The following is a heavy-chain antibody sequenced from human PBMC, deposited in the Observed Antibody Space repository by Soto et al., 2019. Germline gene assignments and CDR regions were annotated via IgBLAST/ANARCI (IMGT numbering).Heavy chain of an antibody. Sequence: APELRTAAQSLTQACSFPGFPHRTDGMCVGWIRQPPGKALEWLARIDWDDDKFYSPSLQTRLTISKDTSKNQVVLTMTNMDPVDTSTYYCARIRSARDFDFWGQGTLVTVSS. CDR3: ARIRSARDFDF. J-gene: IGHJ4*02. V-gene: IGHV2-70*16. CDR1: GFPHRTDGMC. CDR2: IDWDDDK.